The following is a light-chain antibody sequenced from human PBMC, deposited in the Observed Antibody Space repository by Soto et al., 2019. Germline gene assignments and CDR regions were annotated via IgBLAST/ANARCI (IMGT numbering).Light chain of an antibody. CDR3: CSYTTSNTRQIV. CDR1: SSDVGGYNY. CDR2: DVS. V-gene: IGLV2-14*01. Sequence: QSVRTQPASVSGSPGQSITISCTGTSSDVGGYNYVSWYQQHPGKAPKFMIYDVSNRPSGVSNRFSGSKSGNTASPTISGLQAEDEADYYCCSYTTSNTRQIVFGTGTKVTVL. J-gene: IGLJ1*01.